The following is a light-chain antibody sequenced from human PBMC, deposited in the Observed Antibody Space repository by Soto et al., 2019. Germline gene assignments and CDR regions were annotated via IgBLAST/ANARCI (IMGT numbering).Light chain of an antibody. CDR2: VVN. J-gene: IGLJ1*01. CDR3: CSYAGSSTLYV. CDR1: SSDIGTYNL. V-gene: IGLV2-23*02. Sequence: QSALTQPASVSGSPGQSITISCTGTSSDIGTYNLVSWYQQHPGKAPKLMIYVVNKRPSGVSDRFSGSKSGNTASLTISGLQAEDEADYYCCSYAGSSTLYVFGTGTKLTVL.